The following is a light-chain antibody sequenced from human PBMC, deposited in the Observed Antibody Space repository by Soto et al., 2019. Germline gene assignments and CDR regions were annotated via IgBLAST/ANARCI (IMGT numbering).Light chain of an antibody. Sequence: DIVMTQSPDSLAVSLGERATINCKSSQSVLYSSNNKNYLAWYQQKPGQPPKLLIYWASTRESGVPDRFSGSGSGTDFTLTISSLQAEDVAVYYCQQYYSTPGFCPGTKVDIK. CDR3: QQYYSTPG. J-gene: IGKJ3*01. CDR2: WAS. CDR1: QSVLYSSNNKNY. V-gene: IGKV4-1*01.